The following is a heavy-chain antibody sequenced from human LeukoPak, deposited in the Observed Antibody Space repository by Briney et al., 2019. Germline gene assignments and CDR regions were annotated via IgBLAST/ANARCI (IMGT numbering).Heavy chain of an antibody. Sequence: ASVKVSCKASGYTFTSYDISWVRQAPGQGLEWMGWISTYNDNAHYAQKLQGRVTMTTDTSTSTVYMELKSLRSDDTAVYYCARIQSRIIAARPGNPAFDYWGRGTLVTVSS. CDR3: ARIQSRIIAARPGNPAFDY. CDR2: ISTYNDNA. CDR1: GYTFTSYD. V-gene: IGHV1-18*01. D-gene: IGHD6-6*01. J-gene: IGHJ4*02.